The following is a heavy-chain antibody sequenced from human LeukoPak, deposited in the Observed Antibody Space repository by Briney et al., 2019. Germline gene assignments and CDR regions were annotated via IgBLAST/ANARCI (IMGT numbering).Heavy chain of an antibody. CDR1: GYTFTSYA. CDR2: INTNTGNP. Sequence: ASVKVSCKASGYTFTSYAMNWVRQAPGQGLEWMGWINTNTGNPTYAQGFTGRFVFSLDTSVSTVYLQISSLKAEDTAVYYCAREFVVGATYRPFDYWAREPWSPSPQ. V-gene: IGHV7-4-1*02. CDR3: AREFVVGATYRPFDY. D-gene: IGHD1-26*01. J-gene: IGHJ4*02.